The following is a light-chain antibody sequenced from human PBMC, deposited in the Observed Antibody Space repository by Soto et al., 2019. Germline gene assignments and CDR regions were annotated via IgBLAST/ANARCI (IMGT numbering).Light chain of an antibody. CDR2: GAS. CDR1: ETVATN. CDR3: QQFASSPRT. J-gene: IGKJ1*01. Sequence: EVVMTQSPATLSVSPGERATLSCRASETVATNLAWYQQKPGQAPRLLISGASTRAAGISDRFRGSGSGTEFTLTISSLRSEDSAVYYCQQFASSPRTFGRGTKVDIK. V-gene: IGKV3-15*01.